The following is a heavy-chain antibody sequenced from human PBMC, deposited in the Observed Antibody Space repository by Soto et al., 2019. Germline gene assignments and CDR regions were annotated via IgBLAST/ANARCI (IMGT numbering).Heavy chain of an antibody. CDR2: IWYDGSNK. D-gene: IGHD3-10*01. J-gene: IGHJ4*02. CDR3: ARARITMVRGFIIGSYFDY. V-gene: IGHV3-33*01. CDR1: GFTFSSYG. Sequence: QVQLVESGGGVVQPGRSLRLSCAASGFTFSSYGMHWVRQAPGKGLEWVAVIWYDGSNKYYEDSVKGRFTISRDNSKNPLYLQMNSLGAEDTAVYYCARARITMVRGFIIGSYFDYWGQGTLVTVSS.